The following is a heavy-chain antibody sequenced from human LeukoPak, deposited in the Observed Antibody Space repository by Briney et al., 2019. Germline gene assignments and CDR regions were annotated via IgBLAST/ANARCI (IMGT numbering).Heavy chain of an antibody. CDR3: ARDPSHYCSSTSCYFYYYYYGMDV. J-gene: IGHJ6*02. Sequence: GVLRLSCAASGFTFSSYAMHWVRQAPGKGLEWVAVISYDGSNKYYADSVKGRFTISRDNPKNTLYLQMNSLRAEDTAVYYCARDPSHYCSSTSCYFYYYYYGMDVWGQGTTVTVSS. CDR1: GFTFSSYA. CDR2: ISYDGSNK. V-gene: IGHV3-30-3*01. D-gene: IGHD2-2*01.